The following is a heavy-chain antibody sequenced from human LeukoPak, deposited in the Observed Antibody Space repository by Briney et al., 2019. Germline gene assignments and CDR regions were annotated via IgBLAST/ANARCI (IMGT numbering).Heavy chain of an antibody. CDR1: GYTFTGYY. D-gene: IGHD1-26*01. CDR2: INPNSGGT. V-gene: IGHV1-2*06. CDR3: ARGSGWGGSYYVVRSMGNWFDP. J-gene: IGHJ5*02. Sequence: ASVKVSCKASGYTFTGYYMHWVRQAPGQGLEWMGRINPNSGGTDYAQKFQGRVTMTRDTSISTAYMELSRLRSDDTAVYYCARGSGWGGSYYVVRSMGNWFDPWGQGTLVTVSS.